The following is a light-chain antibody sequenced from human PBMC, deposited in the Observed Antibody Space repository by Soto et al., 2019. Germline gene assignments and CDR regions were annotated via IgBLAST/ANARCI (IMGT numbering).Light chain of an antibody. V-gene: IGLV2-14*01. J-gene: IGLJ1*01. CDR3: SSYTSSSTPYV. CDR2: DVS. Sequence: QSALTQPASVSGSPGQSITISCTGTSSDVGGYNYVSWYQQHPGKAPKLMIYDVSDRPPGVSNRFSGSKAGNTASLTISGLQAEDEADYFCSSYTSSSTPYVFGPGTKLTVL. CDR1: SSDVGGYNY.